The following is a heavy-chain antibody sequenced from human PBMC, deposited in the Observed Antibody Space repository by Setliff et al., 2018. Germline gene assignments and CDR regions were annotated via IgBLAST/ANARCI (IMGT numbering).Heavy chain of an antibody. CDR2: IYPGDSDT. D-gene: IGHD3-22*01. V-gene: IGHV5-51*01. CDR3: ASTLYYYDSSGYGAFDI. J-gene: IGHJ3*02. Sequence: GESLKISCKGSGYSFTSYWIGWVRQMPGKGLEWMGIIYPGDSDTRYSPSFQGQVTISADKSISTAYLEWSSLKASDTAMYYCASTLYYYDSSGYGAFDIWGQGTMVTVSS. CDR1: GYSFTSYW.